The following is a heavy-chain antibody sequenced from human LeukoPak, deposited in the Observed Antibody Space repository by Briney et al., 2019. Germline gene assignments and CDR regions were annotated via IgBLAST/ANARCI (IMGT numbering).Heavy chain of an antibody. D-gene: IGHD4-17*01. V-gene: IGHV3-23*01. CDR3: AKAGNYGDYYFDY. CDR1: GFTFSRYA. CDR2: ISGSGGST. J-gene: IGHJ4*02. Sequence: PGGSLRLSCAASGFTFSRYAMSWVRQAPGKGLEWVSAISGSGGSTYYADSVKGRFTISRDNSKNTLYLQMNSLRAEDTAVYYCAKAGNYGDYYFDYWGQGTLVTVSS.